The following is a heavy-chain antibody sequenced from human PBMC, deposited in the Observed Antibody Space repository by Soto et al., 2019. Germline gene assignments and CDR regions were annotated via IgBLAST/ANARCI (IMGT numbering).Heavy chain of an antibody. V-gene: IGHV1-18*01. CDR1: GYTFTVYG. Sequence: SVKVSCKASGYTFTVYGISWVREAPVQGLEWMGWISAYNGNTNYAQKLQGRVTMTTDTSTSTAYMELRSLRSDDTAVYYCASGQAGAVISPYYYYGMDVWGQGTTVTVSS. CDR2: ISAYNGNT. CDR3: ASGQAGAVISPYYYYGMDV. J-gene: IGHJ6*02. D-gene: IGHD3-22*01.